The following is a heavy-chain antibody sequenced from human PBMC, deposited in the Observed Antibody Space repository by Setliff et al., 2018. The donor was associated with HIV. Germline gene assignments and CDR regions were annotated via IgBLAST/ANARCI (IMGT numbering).Heavy chain of an antibody. Sequence: SVKVSCTASVGTFNSYAISWVRQAPGQGLEWMGGIIPIFGTANYAQRFQGRVTITADESTSTAYMELSSLRSEDTAVYYCARWVVTAPYYFDYWGQGTLVTVSS. J-gene: IGHJ4*02. CDR3: ARWVVTAPYYFDY. CDR1: VGTFNSYA. CDR2: IIPIFGTA. D-gene: IGHD2-21*02. V-gene: IGHV1-69*13.